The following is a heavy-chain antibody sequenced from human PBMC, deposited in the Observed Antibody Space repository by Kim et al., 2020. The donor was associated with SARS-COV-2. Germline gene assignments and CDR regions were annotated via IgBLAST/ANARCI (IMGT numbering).Heavy chain of an antibody. CDR2: LSNSGTT. J-gene: IGHJ4*01. CDR1: GASIDSSDSY. D-gene: IGHD3-10*01. Sequence: SETLSLTCAVSGASIDSSDSYWGWIRQPPGRGLEWIGSLSNSGTTYYNPSHKSRVTTSADTARNQFSLKMTSATAADTALYYCARQTLRSLWFRALGDF. CDR3: ARQTLRSLWFRALGDF. V-gene: IGHV4-39*01.